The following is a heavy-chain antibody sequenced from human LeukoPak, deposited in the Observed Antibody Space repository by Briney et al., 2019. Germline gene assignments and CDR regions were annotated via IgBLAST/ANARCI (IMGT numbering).Heavy chain of an antibody. J-gene: IGHJ4*02. CDR3: AKVGGIFGVVMGYFDY. D-gene: IGHD3-3*02. CDR1: GFTFSSYA. V-gene: IGHV3-23*01. Sequence: PGGSLRLSCAASGFTFSSYAMSWVRQAPGKGLEWVSAISGSGGSTYYADSVKGRFTISRDNSKNTLYLQMHSLRAEDTAVYYCAKVGGIFGVVMGYFDYWGQGTLVTVSS. CDR2: ISGSGGST.